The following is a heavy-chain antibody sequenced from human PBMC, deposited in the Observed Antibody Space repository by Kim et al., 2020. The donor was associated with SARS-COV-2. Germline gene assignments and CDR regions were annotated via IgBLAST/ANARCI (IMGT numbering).Heavy chain of an antibody. V-gene: IGHV1-3*01. D-gene: IGHD3-10*01. CDR2: INAGNGNT. CDR1: GYTFTSYA. J-gene: IGHJ6*02. CDR3: ARDESLVLVRGVIPGNYGMDV. Sequence: ASVKVSCKASGYTFTSYAMHWVRQAPGQRLEWMGWINAGNGNTKYSQKFQGRVTVTRDTSASTAYMELSSLRSEDTAVYYCARDESLVLVRGVIPGNYGMDVWGQGTTVTVSS.